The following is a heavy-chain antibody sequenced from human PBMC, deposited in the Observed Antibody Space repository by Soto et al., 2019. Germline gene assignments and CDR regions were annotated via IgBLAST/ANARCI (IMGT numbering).Heavy chain of an antibody. V-gene: IGHV3-23*01. CDR1: GFTFSDYA. CDR3: AKVHDSLPSYDIHYCYCDL. CDR2: ISGSGGRT. D-gene: IGHD3-22*01. Sequence: EVQLLESGGDLVQPGGSLSLSCAAFGFTFSDYAMTWVRQAPGKGLEWVSTISGSGGRTFYTDSVKGRFTISRDNSXNXLXXQMNSLRAEDTAVYYCAKVHDSLPSYDIHYCYCDLWGRGTLVIVSS. J-gene: IGHJ2*01.